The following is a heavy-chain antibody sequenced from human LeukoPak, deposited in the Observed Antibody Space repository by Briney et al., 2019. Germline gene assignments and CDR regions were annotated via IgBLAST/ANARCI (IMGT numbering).Heavy chain of an antibody. CDR2: IYPGDSDT. CDR3: ARRGDILTGFDY. J-gene: IGHJ4*02. CDR1: GYNFTSFW. V-gene: IGHV5-51*01. D-gene: IGHD3-9*01. Sequence: GESLKISCKGFGYNFTSFWIGWVRQMPGKGLEWTGTIYPGDSDTRYSPSFQGQVTISADKSITTAYLQWSSLKASDTAMYYCARRGDILTGFDYWGQGTLVTVS.